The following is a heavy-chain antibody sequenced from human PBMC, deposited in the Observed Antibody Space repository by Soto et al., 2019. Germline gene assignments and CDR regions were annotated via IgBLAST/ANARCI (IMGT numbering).Heavy chain of an antibody. CDR3: VREEQSGPFDS. J-gene: IGHJ5*01. D-gene: IGHD1-1*01. Sequence: SETLSLTCTVSGGSISSYYWSWIRQPPGKGLEWIGYIYYSGSTNYNPSLKSRVTISVDTSKNQFSLKLSSVTAAGTAVYYCVREEQSGPFDSWGQGTLVTVSS. CDR1: GGSISSYY. V-gene: IGHV4-59*01. CDR2: IYYSGST.